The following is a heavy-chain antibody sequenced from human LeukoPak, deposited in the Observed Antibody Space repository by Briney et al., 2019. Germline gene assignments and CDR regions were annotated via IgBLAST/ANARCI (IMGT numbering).Heavy chain of an antibody. D-gene: IGHD2-15*01. Sequence: SQTLSLTCAISVDRVSMKSAAWNWIRQSPSRGIEGLGRKYLRSKGYMDDAVSVKSRITIKTDTTKNEFSLKLSSVTAADTALYYCARGYCSGGSFYYGEAFDIWGQGTMVTVS. J-gene: IGHJ3*02. CDR1: VDRVSMKSAA. V-gene: IGHV6-1*01. CDR2: KYLRSKGYM. CDR3: ARGYCSGGSFYYGEAFDI.